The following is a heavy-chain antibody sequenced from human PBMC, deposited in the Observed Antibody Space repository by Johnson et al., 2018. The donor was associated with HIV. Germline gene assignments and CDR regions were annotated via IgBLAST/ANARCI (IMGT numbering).Heavy chain of an antibody. CDR1: GFTFSSYG. CDR2: ISYDGSNK. J-gene: IGHJ3*02. CDR3: ASQVRGLWLGADAFDI. V-gene: IGHV3-30*19. Sequence: VQVVESGGGVVQPGRSLRLSCAASGFTFSSYGMHWVRQGPGKGLEWVAVISYDGSNKYYADSVKGRFTISRDNSKNTLYVQMNSLRAEDTAVYYCASQVRGLWLGADAFDIWGQGTMVTVSS. D-gene: IGHD3-10*01.